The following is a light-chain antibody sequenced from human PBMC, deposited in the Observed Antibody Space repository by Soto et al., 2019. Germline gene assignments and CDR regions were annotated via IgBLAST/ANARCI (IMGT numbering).Light chain of an antibody. CDR1: QSVRTY. V-gene: IGKV3-20*01. CDR3: QRYGTSPLFT. CDR2: GAS. Sequence: KKSEATLSVSPGERATLSCRARQSVRTYLAWYQQRPGQAPRLLIHGASTRATGIPDRFSGSGSGTDFTLTISRLEPEDFAVYYCQRYGTSPLFTFGPGTKVDIK. J-gene: IGKJ3*01.